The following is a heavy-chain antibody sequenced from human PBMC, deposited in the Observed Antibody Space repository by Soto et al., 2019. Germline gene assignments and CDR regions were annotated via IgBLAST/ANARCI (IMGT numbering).Heavy chain of an antibody. V-gene: IGHV1-18*04. CDR3: ARTFYYGSGSYSGCDH. CDR2: ISPNDGNT. CDR1: GYTFASYS. D-gene: IGHD3-10*01. Sequence: QVQLVQSEAEVKKPGASVKVSCKASGYTFASYSFTWMRQAPGQGPEWMGWISPNDGNTNYAWKVQGRVTMTTDTPTSTGYMELRSLRSDDTAVYYCARTFYYGSGSYSGCDHWGQGTLVTVSS. J-gene: IGHJ4*02.